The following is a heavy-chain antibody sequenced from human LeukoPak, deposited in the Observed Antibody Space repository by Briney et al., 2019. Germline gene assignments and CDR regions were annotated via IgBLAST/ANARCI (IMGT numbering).Heavy chain of an antibody. D-gene: IGHD2-2*01. CDR2: ISWNSGSI. J-gene: IGHJ4*02. CDR3: AKGIVVVPAAPFDY. CDR1: GFTFDDYA. V-gene: IGHV3-9*01. Sequence: GGSLRLSCAASGFTFDDYAMHWVRQAPGKSLEWVSGISWNSGSIGYADSVKGRFTISRDNAKNSLYLQMNSLRAEDTALYYCAKGIVVVPAAPFDYWGQGTLVTVSS.